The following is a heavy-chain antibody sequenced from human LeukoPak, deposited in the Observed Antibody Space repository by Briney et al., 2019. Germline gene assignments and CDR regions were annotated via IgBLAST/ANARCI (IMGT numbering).Heavy chain of an antibody. CDR1: GFTFSDHF. D-gene: IGHD1-26*01. J-gene: IGHJ4*02. CDR3: AREDKSGSYFLGPFDY. V-gene: IGHV3-72*01. CDR2: IRNKPNLYTT. Sequence: GGSLRLSCAASGFTFSDHFMDWVRQSPGKGLEWVGRIRNKPNLYTTEYAASVKGRCTISRDDSRNSFYMQMNSLKTEDTAVYYCAREDKSGSYFLGPFDYWGQGILVTVSS.